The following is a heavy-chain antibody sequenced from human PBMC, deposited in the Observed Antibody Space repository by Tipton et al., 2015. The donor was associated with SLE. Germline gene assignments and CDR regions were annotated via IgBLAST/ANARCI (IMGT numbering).Heavy chain of an antibody. V-gene: IGHV4-4*07. CDR2: VYTNGNT. CDR1: GGSTNIFF. CDR3: ATGFRAIDF. D-gene: IGHD3-10*01. J-gene: IGHJ4*02. Sequence: TLSLTCTVYGGSTNIFFWTWIRQPAGKGLEWLGHVYTNGNTGYNPSLKSRVPMSVATSKTQFSLNLRSAAAADTAVYFCATGFRAIDFWGQGTLVTVSS.